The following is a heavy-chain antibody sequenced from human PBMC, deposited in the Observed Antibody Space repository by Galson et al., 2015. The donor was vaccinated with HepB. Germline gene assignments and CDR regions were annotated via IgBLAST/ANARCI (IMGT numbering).Heavy chain of an antibody. CDR1: GDSVSRHDVA. V-gene: IGHV6-1*01. J-gene: IGHJ6*02. Sequence: CAISGDSVSRHDVAWNWIRQSPSRGLEWLGRTYYKSKWYNDYAVSVKSRLTINPDTSANHFSLQLKFVTPEDTAVYFCARERVTLVRGIVMDYYGLDVWGQGTTVIVSS. CDR3: ARERVTLVRGIVMDYYGLDV. D-gene: IGHD3-10*01. CDR2: TYYKSKWYN.